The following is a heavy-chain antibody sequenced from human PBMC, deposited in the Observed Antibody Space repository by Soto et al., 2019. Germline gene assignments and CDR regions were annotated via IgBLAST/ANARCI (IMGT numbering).Heavy chain of an antibody. V-gene: IGHV4-59*08. D-gene: IGHD2-8*01. CDR3: SRGGHCTDGVCSALDY. CDR2: IYYGGSA. CDR1: GGSISTYY. Sequence: QVQLQQSGPGLVKPSETLSLTCTVSGGSISTYYWSWIRQPQGKGLEWIGYIYYGGSANYNPSLGVRVTISLDRSKKQVALRLKSVPAADTAEYYWSRGGHCTDGVCSALDYGGQGTLGTVSS. J-gene: IGHJ4*02.